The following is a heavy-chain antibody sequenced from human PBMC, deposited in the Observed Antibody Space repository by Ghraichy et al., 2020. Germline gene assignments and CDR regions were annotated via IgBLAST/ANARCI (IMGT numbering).Heavy chain of an antibody. CDR3: AKNYDTTGFYTRGNYYGMDV. V-gene: IGHV3-30*18. CDR2: ISYDGGNK. Sequence: SLNISCAASGFTFSRYGMYWVRQAPGKGLEWVAFISYDGGNKYYGDSVRGRCTISRDSSKNTVYLQMNSLRTEDTAVYYCAKNYDTTGFYTRGNYYGMDVWGQGTTVTVSS. D-gene: IGHD3-22*01. CDR1: GFTFSRYG. J-gene: IGHJ6*02.